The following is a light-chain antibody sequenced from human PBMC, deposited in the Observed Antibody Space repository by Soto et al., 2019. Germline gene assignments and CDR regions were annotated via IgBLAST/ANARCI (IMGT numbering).Light chain of an antibody. CDR2: GAS. CDR1: QSVSSN. V-gene: IGKV3-15*01. J-gene: IGKJ5*01. Sequence: EIVMTQSPATLSVSPGERATHSCRASQSVSSNLAWYQQKPGQAPRLLIYGASTRATSIPARFSGSGSGTEFTLTISSLQSEDFAVYYCQQYNNWPITFGQGTRLDIK. CDR3: QQYNNWPIT.